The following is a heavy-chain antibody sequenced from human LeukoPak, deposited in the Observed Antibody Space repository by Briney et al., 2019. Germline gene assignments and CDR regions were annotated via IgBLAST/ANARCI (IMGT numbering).Heavy chain of an antibody. CDR1: GAPIRSSDYY. Sequence: SETLSLTCVLSGAPIRSSDYYWAWIRQPPGKGLEWIGTVYYSGSTYYNPSLKSRVTISVDTSKNSFSLNVTSLTAADTAVYYCARHGNWEPFDYWGQGSLVTVSS. D-gene: IGHD1-1*01. CDR3: ARHGNWEPFDY. V-gene: IGHV4-39*01. CDR2: VYYSGST. J-gene: IGHJ4*02.